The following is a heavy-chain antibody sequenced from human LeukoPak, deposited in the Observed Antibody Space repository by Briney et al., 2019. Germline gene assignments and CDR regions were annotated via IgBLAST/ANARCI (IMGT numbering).Heavy chain of an antibody. V-gene: IGHV6-1*01. Sequence: SQTLSLTCAISGDSVSSKSAAWNWNRQSPSRGLEWLGRTYYRSKWYNDYAVSVKSRMTITPDTSKNQFSLQVSSVTPEDTAVYYCVKGFFYTGMDVWGQGTTVTVSS. CDR2: TYYRSKWYN. CDR1: GDSVSSKSAA. D-gene: IGHD2/OR15-2a*01. J-gene: IGHJ6*02. CDR3: VKGFFYTGMDV.